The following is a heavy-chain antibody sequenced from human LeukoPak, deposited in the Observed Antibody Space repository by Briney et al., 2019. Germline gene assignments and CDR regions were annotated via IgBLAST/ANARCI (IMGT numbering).Heavy chain of an antibody. D-gene: IGHD6-13*01. CDR1: GGSISSYY. V-gene: IGHV4-59*01. CDR2: IYYSGST. J-gene: IGHJ4*02. CDR3: ARTRYSSSWLDY. Sequence: SETLSLTCTVSGGSISSYYWSWIRQPPGKGLEWIGYIYYSGSTNYNPSLKSRVTISVDTSKNQFSLKLSSVTAADTAVYYCARTRYSSSWLDYWGQGTLVTVSS.